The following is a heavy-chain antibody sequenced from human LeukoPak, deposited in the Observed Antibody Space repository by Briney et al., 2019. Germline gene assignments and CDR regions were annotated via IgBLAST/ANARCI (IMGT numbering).Heavy chain of an antibody. Sequence: GGSLRLSCAASGFTFDDYAMHWVRQAPGKGLEWVSGISWNSGSIGYADSVKGRFTISRDNAKNSLYLQMNSLRAEDTAVYYCARDLRMRTGTTLDYWGQGTLVTVSS. J-gene: IGHJ4*02. V-gene: IGHV3-9*01. D-gene: IGHD1-7*01. CDR2: ISWNSGSI. CDR1: GFTFDDYA. CDR3: ARDLRMRTGTTLDY.